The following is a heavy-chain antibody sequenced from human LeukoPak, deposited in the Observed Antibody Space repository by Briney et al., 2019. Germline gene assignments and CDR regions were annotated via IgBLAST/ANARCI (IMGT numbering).Heavy chain of an antibody. CDR2: ISWDGGST. CDR3: AKDIGRVDTASTYMDV. D-gene: IGHD5-18*01. V-gene: IGHV3-43*01. CDR1: GFTFDDYT. J-gene: IGHJ6*03. Sequence: GGSLRLSCAASGFTFDDYTMHWVGQAPGKGLEWVSLISWDGGSTYYADSVKGRFTISRDNAKNSLYLQMNSLRVEDTALYYCAKDIGRVDTASTYMDVWGKGTTVTISS.